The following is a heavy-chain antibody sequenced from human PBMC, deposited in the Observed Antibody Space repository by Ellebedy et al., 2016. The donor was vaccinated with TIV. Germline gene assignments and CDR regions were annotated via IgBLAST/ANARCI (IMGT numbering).Heavy chain of an antibody. Sequence: GESLKISCAASGFTFSSYAMNWVRQAPGKGLGWVSYIDGSGGFIKYADSVKGRFTISRDNAKNSLYLQMNSLRAEDTAVYYCARVSSGSYKTDFDYWGQGTLVTVSS. CDR1: GFTFSSYA. D-gene: IGHD1-26*01. V-gene: IGHV3-21*01. J-gene: IGHJ4*02. CDR3: ARVSSGSYKTDFDY. CDR2: IDGSGGFI.